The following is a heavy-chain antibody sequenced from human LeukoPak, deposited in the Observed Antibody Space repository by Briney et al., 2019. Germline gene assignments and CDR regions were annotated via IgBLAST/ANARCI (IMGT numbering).Heavy chain of an antibody. CDR2: ISWDGGST. CDR1: GFTFDDYA. V-gene: IGHV3-43D*03. Sequence: PGGSLRLSCAASGFTFDDYAMHWVRQAPGKGLEWVSLISWDGGSTYYADSVKGRFTISRDNSKNSLYLQMNSLRAEDTALYYCAKDMGDHLRYYMDVWGKGTTVTVSS. CDR3: AKDMGDHLRYYMDV. D-gene: IGHD3-16*01. J-gene: IGHJ6*03.